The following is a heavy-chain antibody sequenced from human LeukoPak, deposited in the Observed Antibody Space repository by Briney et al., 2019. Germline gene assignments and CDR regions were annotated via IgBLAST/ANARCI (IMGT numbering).Heavy chain of an antibody. CDR2: FDPEDGET. Sequence: ASVKVSCKVSGYNLTELSMHWVRQAPGKGLEWMGGFDPEDGETIYAQKFQGRVTITTDESTSTAYMELSSLRSEDTAVYYCARDFGGPFDYWGQGTLVTVSS. J-gene: IGHJ4*02. D-gene: IGHD3-10*01. CDR1: GYNLTELS. CDR3: ARDFGGPFDY. V-gene: IGHV1-24*01.